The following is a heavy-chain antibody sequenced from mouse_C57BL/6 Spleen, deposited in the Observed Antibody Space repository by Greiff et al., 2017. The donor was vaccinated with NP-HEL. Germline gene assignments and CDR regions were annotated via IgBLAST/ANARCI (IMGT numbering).Heavy chain of an antibody. V-gene: IGHV1-42*01. Sequence: VQLQQSGPELVKPGASVKISCKASGYSFTGYYMNWVKQSPEKSLEWIGEINPSTGGTTYNQKFKAKATLTVDKSSSTAYMQLKSLTSEDSAVYYCARRGIVDYWGQGTTLTVSS. CDR2: INPSTGGT. CDR1: GYSFTGYY. CDR3: ARRGIVDY. J-gene: IGHJ2*01. D-gene: IGHD2-12*01.